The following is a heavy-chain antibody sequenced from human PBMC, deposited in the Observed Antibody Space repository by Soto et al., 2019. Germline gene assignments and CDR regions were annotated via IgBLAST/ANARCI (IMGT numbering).Heavy chain of an antibody. CDR1: GFTFSSYS. D-gene: IGHD6-19*01. CDR3: ARFSPLYSSGWYDY. V-gene: IGHV3-21*01. CDR2: ISSSSSYI. J-gene: IGHJ4*02. Sequence: PGVSLRLSCAASGFTFSSYSMNWVRQAPGKGLEWLSSISSSSSYIYYADSVKGRFTISRDNAKNSLYLQMNSLRAEDTAVYYCARFSPLYSSGWYDYWGQGTLVTVSS.